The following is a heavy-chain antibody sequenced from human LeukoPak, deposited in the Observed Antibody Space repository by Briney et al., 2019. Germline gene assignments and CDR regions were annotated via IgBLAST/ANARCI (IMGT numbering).Heavy chain of an antibody. CDR3: ATYINWVAGDV. CDR1: GFTFDDYA. V-gene: IGHV3-9*01. D-gene: IGHD1-1*01. CDR2: ISWNSGSI. Sequence: GRSLRLSCAASGFTFDDYAMHWVRQAPGKGLEWVSGISWNSGSIGYADSVKGRFTISRDNAKDSLYLQMNSLRAEDTAVYYCATYINWVAGDVWGQGTPVTVSS. J-gene: IGHJ6*02.